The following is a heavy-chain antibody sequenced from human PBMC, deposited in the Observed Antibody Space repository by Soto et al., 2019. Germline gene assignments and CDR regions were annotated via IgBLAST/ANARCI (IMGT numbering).Heavy chain of an antibody. CDR1: GGSIRNHN. Sequence: QVQLRQSGPGLVKPSEPLSHICSDSGGSIRNHNSGWIRLPPAKGPAWIGYIRNDGSTSYNPSLSSRATVSVDAPKKEFSVKLTSVTAADTAVYYCMRQGFGVLHGLVDVWGQGTTFTVSS. J-gene: IGHJ6*02. D-gene: IGHD3-10*01. CDR2: IRNDGST. V-gene: IGHV4-59*08. CDR3: MRQGFGVLHGLVDV.